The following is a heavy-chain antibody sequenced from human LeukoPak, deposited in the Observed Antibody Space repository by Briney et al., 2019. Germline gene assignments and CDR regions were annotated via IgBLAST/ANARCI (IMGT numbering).Heavy chain of an antibody. CDR1: GGTFSSYA. Sequence: SVKVSCKASGGTFSSYAISWVRQAPGQGLEWMGGIIPIFGTANYAQKFQGRVTITTDESTSTAYMELSSLRSEDTAVYYCASGSRYWYYFDYWGQGTLITVSS. CDR3: ASGSRYWYYFDY. CDR2: IIPIFGTA. V-gene: IGHV1-69*05. D-gene: IGHD2-8*02. J-gene: IGHJ4*02.